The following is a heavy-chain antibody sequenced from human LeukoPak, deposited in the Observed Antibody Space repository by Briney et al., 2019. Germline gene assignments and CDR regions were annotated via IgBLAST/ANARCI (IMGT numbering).Heavy chain of an antibody. CDR1: GGSINSDY. CDR2: VFHTGNT. V-gene: IGHV4-59*01. Sequence: SETLSLTCIVSGGSINSDYWIWIRQPPGKGLEWIGNVFHTGNTNYSPSLRSRVTISLDTSKNQFSLSLRSVTAADTAVYYCARIIAVAGKVYFDYWGQGTLVTVSS. D-gene: IGHD6-19*01. CDR3: ARIIAVAGKVYFDY. J-gene: IGHJ4*02.